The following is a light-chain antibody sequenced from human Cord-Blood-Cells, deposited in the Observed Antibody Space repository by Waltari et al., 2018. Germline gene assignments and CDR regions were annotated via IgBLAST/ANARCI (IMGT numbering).Light chain of an antibody. CDR1: QGISNY. V-gene: IGKV1-27*01. CDR2: AAS. J-gene: IGKJ2*01. CDR3: QKYISAPYT. Sequence: DTQMSQPSPSLPASVGDRVTITCRASQGISNYLAWYQQKPGKVPKLLIYAASTLQSGVPSRFSGSGSGTDFTLTISRLQPEDAATYYCQKYISAPYTFGQGTKLEIK.